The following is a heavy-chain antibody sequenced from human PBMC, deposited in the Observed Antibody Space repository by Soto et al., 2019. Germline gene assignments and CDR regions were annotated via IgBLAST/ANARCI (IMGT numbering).Heavy chain of an antibody. D-gene: IGHD3-10*01. CDR2: INSDGSST. V-gene: IGHV3-74*01. J-gene: IGHJ6*02. CDR1: GFTFSTYW. Sequence: EVQLVESGGGLVQPGGSLRLSCAASGFTFSTYWIHWVRQAPGKGLVWVSRINSDGSSTNYADSVKGRFTISRDNAKNTLFLQMSSLRAEDMAVYYCARDRWGGGRDMDVWGQGTTVTVSS. CDR3: ARDRWGGGRDMDV.